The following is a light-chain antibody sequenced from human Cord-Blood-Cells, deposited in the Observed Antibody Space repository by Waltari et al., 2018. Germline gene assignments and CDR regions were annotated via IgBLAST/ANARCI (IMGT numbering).Light chain of an antibody. J-gene: IGLJ2*01. CDR1: NIGSQS. CDR3: QVWDSSSDHPV. CDR2: DDS. V-gene: IGLV3-21*03. Sequence: SYVLTQPPSVSVAPGKTARITCGGNNIGSQSVHWYQQKPGQAPVLGVYDDSDRPSGIPERCSGSNSGNTATLTISRVEAGDEADYYCQVWDSSSDHPVFGGGTKLTVL.